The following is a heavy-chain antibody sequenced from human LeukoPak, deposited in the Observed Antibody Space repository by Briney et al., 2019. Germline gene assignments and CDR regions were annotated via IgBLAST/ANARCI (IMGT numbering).Heavy chain of an antibody. J-gene: IGHJ5*02. D-gene: IGHD3-3*01. CDR2: IYYRGST. Sequence: PSETLSLTCTASGGSISSSTYYWGWIRQPPGKGLEWIGTIYYRGSTYYNPSLKSRVTISVDTSKNQFSLKLTSVTAADTAVYYCARLGRTYYDFWSGPWGQGTLVTVSS. V-gene: IGHV4-39*01. CDR3: ARLGRTYYDFWSGP. CDR1: GGSISSSTYY.